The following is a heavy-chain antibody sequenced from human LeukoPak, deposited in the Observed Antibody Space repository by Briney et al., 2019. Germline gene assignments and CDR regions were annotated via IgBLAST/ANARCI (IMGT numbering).Heavy chain of an antibody. V-gene: IGHV3-7*01. CDR3: ARGASSWYSTSPNFDY. D-gene: IGHD6-13*01. J-gene: IGHJ4*02. CDR2: IKQDGSEK. Sequence: GGSLRLSCAASGFTLSTYWMSWVRQAPGKGLEWVANIKQDGSEKYYVDSVKGRFTISRDNAKNSLYLQMNSLRAEDTAVYYCARGASSWYSTSPNFDYWGQGALVTVSS. CDR1: GFTLSTYW.